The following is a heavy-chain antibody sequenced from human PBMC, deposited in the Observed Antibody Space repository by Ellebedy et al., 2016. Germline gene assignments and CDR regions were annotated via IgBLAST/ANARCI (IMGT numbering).Heavy chain of an antibody. D-gene: IGHD2-15*01. Sequence: SETLSLTXAVYGGSFSGYYWSWIRQPPGKGLEWIGEINHSGSTNYNPSLKSRVTISVDTSKNQFSLKLSSVTAADTAVYYCARALGYCSGGSCYAEAFDIWGQGTMVTVSS. CDR1: GGSFSGYY. CDR2: INHSGST. V-gene: IGHV4-34*01. J-gene: IGHJ3*02. CDR3: ARALGYCSGGSCYAEAFDI.